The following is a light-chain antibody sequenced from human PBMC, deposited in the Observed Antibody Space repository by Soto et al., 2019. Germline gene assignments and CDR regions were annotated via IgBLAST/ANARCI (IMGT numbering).Light chain of an antibody. J-gene: IGKJ1*01. V-gene: IGKV3-15*01. CDR1: QSVSSD. CDR3: QQSNNWPWT. CDR2: GAS. Sequence: EIVMTQSQGTLSVSPGERVTLSSRARQSVTSDLARHRASQSVSSDLAWYQQKPGQAPRLLIYGASTRATDIPARFSGSGSGTDFTLTVSSLQSEDFAAYYCQQSNNWPWTFGQGTKVDIK.